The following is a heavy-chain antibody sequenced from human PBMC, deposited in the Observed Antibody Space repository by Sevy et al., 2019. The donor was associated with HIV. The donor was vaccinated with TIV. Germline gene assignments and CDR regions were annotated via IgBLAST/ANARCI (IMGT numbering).Heavy chain of an antibody. CDR3: ASNPKDCSGGSCSTTSYYYYYGMDV. Sequence: ASVKVSCKASGYTFTGYYMHWVRQAPGQGLEWMGRINPNSGGTNYAQKFQGRDTMTRDTSISTAYMELSRLRSDDTAVYYCASNPKDCSGGSCSTTSYYYYYGMDVWGQGTTVTVSS. CDR1: GYTFTGYY. J-gene: IGHJ6*02. D-gene: IGHD2-15*01. V-gene: IGHV1-2*06. CDR2: INPNSGGT.